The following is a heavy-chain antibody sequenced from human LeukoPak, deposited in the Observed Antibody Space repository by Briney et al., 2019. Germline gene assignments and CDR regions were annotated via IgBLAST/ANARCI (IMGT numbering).Heavy chain of an antibody. J-gene: IGHJ4*02. D-gene: IGHD1-1*01. Sequence: ASDKVSCTASGYTFHNYGISWLRQAPGQGLEWIAYISPYNTNTNSAQSFQGRISVTKDTSTSTAYMELTRLRSDDTAVFYCARVTTVGATRDFDYWGQGTLVIVSS. CDR1: GYTFHNYG. V-gene: IGHV1-18*01. CDR2: ISPYNTNT. CDR3: ARVTTVGATRDFDY.